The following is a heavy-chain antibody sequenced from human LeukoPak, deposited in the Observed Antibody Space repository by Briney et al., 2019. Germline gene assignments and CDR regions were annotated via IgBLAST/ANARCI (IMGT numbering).Heavy chain of an antibody. V-gene: IGHV3-23*01. J-gene: IGHJ4*02. CDR3: AKKPVDGIVVGPGATYYFDY. D-gene: IGHD3-22*01. CDR1: GFTFSSYA. Sequence: PGGSLRLSCAASGFTFSSYAMSWVRQAPGKGLEWVSAISGSGGSTYYADSVKGRFTISRDNSKNTLYLQMNSLRAEDAAVYYCAKKPVDGIVVGPGATYYFDYWGQGTLVTVSS. CDR2: ISGSGGST.